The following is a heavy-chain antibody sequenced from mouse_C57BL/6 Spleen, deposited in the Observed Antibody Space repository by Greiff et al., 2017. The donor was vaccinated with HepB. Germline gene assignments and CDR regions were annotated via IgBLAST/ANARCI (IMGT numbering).Heavy chain of an antibody. Sequence: QVQLQQSGAELVKPGASVKLSCKASGYTFTEYTIHWVKQRSGQGLEWIGWFYPGSGSIKYNEKFKDKATLTADKSSSTVYMELSRLTSEDSAVYFCARHEEESSYYGSSYEYFDVWGTGTTVTVSS. D-gene: IGHD1-1*01. V-gene: IGHV1-62-2*01. J-gene: IGHJ1*03. CDR3: ARHEEESSYYGSSYEYFDV. CDR2: FYPGSGSI. CDR1: GYTFTEYT.